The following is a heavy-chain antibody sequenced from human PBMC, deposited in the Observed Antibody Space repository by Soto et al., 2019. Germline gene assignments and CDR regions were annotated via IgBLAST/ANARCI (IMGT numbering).Heavy chain of an antibody. CDR3: AHMRVTMIVGAGHCHH. V-gene: IGHV2-5*02. Sequence: QITLKESGPTLVKPSQTLTLTCTFSAFSLITSEVGVGWIRQPPGKALDWLALIYWDADKRYSPSLKSRLTIAEDASKKQVVLTLADVDPVDTATSYCAHMRVTMIVGAGHCHHWGQCTLVTVSS. D-gene: IGHD3-22*01. J-gene: IGHJ1*01. CDR1: AFSLITSEVG. CDR2: IYWDADK.